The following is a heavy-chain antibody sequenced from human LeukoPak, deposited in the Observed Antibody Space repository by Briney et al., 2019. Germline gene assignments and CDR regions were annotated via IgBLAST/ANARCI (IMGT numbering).Heavy chain of an antibody. J-gene: IGHJ4*02. Sequence: GGSLRLSCAASGFTFTDYAMSWVRQAPGTGLEWVSAISGIGNAIFYASSVKGRFTISRDSSKNTLSLQMSSLRAEDTAVYYCARHLATSGSYPLHYWGQGTLVTVSS. CDR2: ISGIGNAI. V-gene: IGHV3-23*01. CDR1: GFTFTDYA. CDR3: ARHLATSGSYPLHY. D-gene: IGHD2-15*01.